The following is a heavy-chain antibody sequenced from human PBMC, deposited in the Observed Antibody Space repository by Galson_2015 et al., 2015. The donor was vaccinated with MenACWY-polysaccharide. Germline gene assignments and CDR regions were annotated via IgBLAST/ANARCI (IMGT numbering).Heavy chain of an antibody. CDR2: ISSSSSTI. CDR1: GFTFSSYS. CDR3: ARDPVDYDFWSGYYIGYYYYGMDV. J-gene: IGHJ6*02. D-gene: IGHD3-3*01. Sequence: SLRLSCAASGFTFSSYSMNWVRQAPATGLEWVSYISSSSSTIYYADYVKGRFTISRDNAKNSLYLQMNSLRAEDTAVYYCARDPVDYDFWSGYYIGYYYYGMDVWGQGTTVTVSS. V-gene: IGHV3-48*01.